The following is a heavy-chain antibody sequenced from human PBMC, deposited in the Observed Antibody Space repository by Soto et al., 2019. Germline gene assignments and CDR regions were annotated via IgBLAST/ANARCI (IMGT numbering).Heavy chain of an antibody. Sequence: PGESLKISCKAYGYSFTTYWIGWVRQMPGKGLEWMGIIDPADSDTRYSPSFQGLVTISVDESITTAYLQWNSLQASDTALYYCARSPGGYTSGRYKWYFDDWGQGTLVTVSS. V-gene: IGHV5-51*01. CDR2: IDPADSDT. D-gene: IGHD6-19*01. J-gene: IGHJ4*02. CDR3: ARSPGGYTSGRYKWYFDD. CDR1: GYSFTTYW.